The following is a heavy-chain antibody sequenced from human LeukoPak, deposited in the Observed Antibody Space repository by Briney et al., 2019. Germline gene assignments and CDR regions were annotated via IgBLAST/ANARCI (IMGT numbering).Heavy chain of an antibody. J-gene: IGHJ4*02. D-gene: IGHD3-22*01. CDR1: GFTFSSYS. CDR3: AKDRLVNYYDSSGPAGAADY. V-gene: IGHV3-21*01. CDR2: ISSSSSYI. Sequence: PGGSLRLSCAASGFTFSSYSMNWVRQAPGKGLEWVSSISSSSSYIYYADSVKGRFTISRDNSKNTLYLQMNSLRAEDTAVYYCAKDRLVNYYDSSGPAGAADYWGQGTLVTVSS.